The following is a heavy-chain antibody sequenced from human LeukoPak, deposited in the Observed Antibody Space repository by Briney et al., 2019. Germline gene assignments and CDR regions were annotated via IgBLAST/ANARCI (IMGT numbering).Heavy chain of an antibody. D-gene: IGHD2-21*01. J-gene: IGHJ4*02. CDR1: GITLSNYG. V-gene: IGHV3-23*01. Sequence: GGSLRLSCAVSGITLSNYGMSEVRQAPGKGLERVAGKSDSGGTTKYADSVKGRVTISRDNPKNTLYLQIKNLRAEDTAVYFCANRRVVIRVILVGFHKQAYHFDSWGQGAVDTVSS. CDR3: ANRRVVIRVILVGFHKQAYHFDS. CDR2: KSDSGGTT.